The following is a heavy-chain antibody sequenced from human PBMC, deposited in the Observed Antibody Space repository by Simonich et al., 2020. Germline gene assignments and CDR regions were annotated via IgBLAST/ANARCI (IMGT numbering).Heavy chain of an antibody. Sequence: QVQLVQSGAEVKKPGASVKVSCKASGYTFTSYGISWGRKAPGQGLEWMGGIRAYNGNTNYTQKLKGRVTLTTDTSTSTAYMELRSLRSDDTAVYYCARASRGTWWYYYFDYWGQGTLVTVSS. J-gene: IGHJ4*02. V-gene: IGHV1-18*01. CDR3: ARASRGTWWYYYFDY. D-gene: IGHD2-15*01. CDR1: GYTFTSYG. CDR2: IRAYNGNT.